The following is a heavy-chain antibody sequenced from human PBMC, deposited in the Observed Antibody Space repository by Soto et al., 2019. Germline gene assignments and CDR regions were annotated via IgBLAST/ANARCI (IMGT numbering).Heavy chain of an antibody. CDR3: ARARDSYSGSGSYGPNWFDP. Sequence: EVQLVESGGGLVQPGGSLRLSCAASGFTFSSYWMSWVRQAPGKGLEWVANIKQDGSEKYYVDSVKGRFTISRDNAKNSLYLQMNSLRAEDTAVYYCARARDSYSGSGSYGPNWFDPWGQGTLVTVSS. D-gene: IGHD3-10*01. V-gene: IGHV3-7*01. J-gene: IGHJ5*02. CDR1: GFTFSSYW. CDR2: IKQDGSEK.